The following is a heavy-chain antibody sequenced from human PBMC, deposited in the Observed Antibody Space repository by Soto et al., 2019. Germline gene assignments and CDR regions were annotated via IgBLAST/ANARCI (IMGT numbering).Heavy chain of an antibody. J-gene: IGHJ6*02. D-gene: IGHD2-2*01. CDR3: ARIADCSITTCPFPTRFHMRGYYYYYGMDV. CDR2: INAGNGNT. V-gene: IGHV1-3*01. CDR1: GYTFSSNA. Sequence: QVQLVQSGAEVKKPGASVKISCKASGYTFSSNAMHWVRQAPGQRLEWMGWINAGNGNTKYSQKFQGRVTITRDTSATTAYMELSNLTSDDTAVYYCARIADCSITTCPFPTRFHMRGYYYYYGMDVWGPGTTVTVSS.